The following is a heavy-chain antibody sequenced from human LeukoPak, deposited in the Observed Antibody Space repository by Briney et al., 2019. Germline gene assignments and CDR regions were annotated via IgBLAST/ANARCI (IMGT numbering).Heavy chain of an antibody. V-gene: IGHV3-30*03. CDR1: GFTFSSYG. Sequence: PGRSLRLSCAASGFTFSSYGMHWVRQAPGKGLEWVAVISYDGSNKYYADSVKGRFTISRDNSKNTLYLQMNSLRAEDTAVYYCGRGEHYSSSWYGWIDPWGQGTLVTVSS. CDR2: ISYDGSNK. D-gene: IGHD6-13*01. CDR3: GRGEHYSSSWYGWIDP. J-gene: IGHJ5*02.